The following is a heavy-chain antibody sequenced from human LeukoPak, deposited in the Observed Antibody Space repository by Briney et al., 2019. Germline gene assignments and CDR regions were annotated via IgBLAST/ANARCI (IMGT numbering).Heavy chain of an antibody. CDR2: ITAGSSHI. Sequence: GSLRLSCEASGFTFSSFSMNWVRQSPEKGLEWVSSITAGSSHIFYGDSMKGRFTISRDNAKNSLYLQMNSLRADGSAVYYCARDPNSKIGAFDLWGQGTMVTVSS. CDR3: ARDPNSKIGAFDL. V-gene: IGHV3-21*01. J-gene: IGHJ3*01. D-gene: IGHD2/OR15-2a*01. CDR1: GFTFSSFS.